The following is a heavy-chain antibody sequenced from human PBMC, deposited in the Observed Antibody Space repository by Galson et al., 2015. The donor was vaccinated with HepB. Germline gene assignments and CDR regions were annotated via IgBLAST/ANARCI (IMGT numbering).Heavy chain of an antibody. Sequence: SLRLSCAASGFTFDDYAMHWVRQAPGKGLEWVSGISWNSGSIGYADSVKGRFTIPRDNAKNSLYLQMNSLRAEDTALYYCAKGYCSSTSCPQDVWGKGTTVTVSS. CDR3: AKGYCSSTSCPQDV. D-gene: IGHD2-2*01. CDR2: ISWNSGSI. V-gene: IGHV3-9*01. J-gene: IGHJ6*04. CDR1: GFTFDDYA.